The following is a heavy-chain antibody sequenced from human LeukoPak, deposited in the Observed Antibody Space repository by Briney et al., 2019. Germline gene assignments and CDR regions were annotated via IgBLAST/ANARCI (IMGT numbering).Heavy chain of an antibody. CDR3: ARARYCSGGSCYSGPFDY. V-gene: IGHV1-2*02. J-gene: IGHJ4*02. Sequence: GASVKVSCKASGYTFTGYYMHWVRQAPGQGLEWMGWINPNTGGTIYAQNFQGRVTMTRDTSFSTAYMELSRLRSDDTAVYYCARARYCSGGSCYSGPFDYWGQGTLVTVSS. CDR1: GYTFTGYY. CDR2: INPNTGGT. D-gene: IGHD2-15*01.